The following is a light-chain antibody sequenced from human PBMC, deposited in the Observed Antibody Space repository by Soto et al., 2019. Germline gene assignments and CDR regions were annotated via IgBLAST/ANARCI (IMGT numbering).Light chain of an antibody. V-gene: IGKV1-17*03. J-gene: IGKJ3*01. CDR3: LQNNRFPFT. Sequence: DIQMTQSPSAMSASVGDRVIITCRASQAISSYLAWFQQKPGEVPKRLIYAASSLQSGVPSRFSGAGSGTDFPLTISILQPEVFVSYYRLQNNRFPFTFGQGTKVEIK. CDR2: AAS. CDR1: QAISSY.